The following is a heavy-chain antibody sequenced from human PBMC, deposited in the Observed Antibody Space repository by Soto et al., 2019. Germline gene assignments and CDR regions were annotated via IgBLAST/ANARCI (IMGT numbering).Heavy chain of an antibody. Sequence: EVQLLESGGGLVQPGGSLRLSCAASGFTFSSYAMSWVRQAPGKGLEWVSAISGSGGSTYYADSVKGRFTISRGNSKNTLYLQMNSLRAEDTAVYYCAKTTHYYGSGMYYFDYWGQGTLVTVSS. J-gene: IGHJ4*02. CDR1: GFTFSSYA. CDR3: AKTTHYYGSGMYYFDY. CDR2: ISGSGGST. D-gene: IGHD3-10*01. V-gene: IGHV3-23*01.